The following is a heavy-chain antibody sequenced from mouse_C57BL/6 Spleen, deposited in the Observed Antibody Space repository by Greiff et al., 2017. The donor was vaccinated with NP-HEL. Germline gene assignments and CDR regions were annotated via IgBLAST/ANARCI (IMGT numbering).Heavy chain of an antibody. V-gene: IGHV14-1*01. CDR2: IDPEDGDT. CDR3: TTYYSNIYYAMDY. D-gene: IGHD2-5*01. J-gene: IGHJ4*01. Sequence: EVQLQQSGAELVRPGASVKLSCTASGFNIKDYYMHWVKQRPEQGLEWIGRIDPEDGDTEYAPKFQGKATMTADTSSNTAYLQLSSLTYEDTAVYYCTTYYSNIYYAMDYWGQGTSVTVSS. CDR1: GFNIKDYY.